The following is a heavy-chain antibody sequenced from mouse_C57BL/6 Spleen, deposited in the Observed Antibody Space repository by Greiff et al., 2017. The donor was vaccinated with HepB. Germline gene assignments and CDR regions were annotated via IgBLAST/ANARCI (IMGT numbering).Heavy chain of an antibody. Sequence: QVQLQQPGAELVKPGASVKMSCKASGYTFTSYWITWVKQRPGQGLEWIGDIYPGSGSTNYNEKFKSKATLTVDTTSSTAYMQLSSLTSEDSAVYYCARRQRDYYAMDYWGQGTSVTVSS. CDR3: ARRQRDYYAMDY. CDR2: IYPGSGST. CDR1: GYTFTSYW. V-gene: IGHV1-55*01. J-gene: IGHJ4*01.